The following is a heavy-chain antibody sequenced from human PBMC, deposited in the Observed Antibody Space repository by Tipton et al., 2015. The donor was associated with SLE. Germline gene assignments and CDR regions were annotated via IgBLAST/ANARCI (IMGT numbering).Heavy chain of an antibody. J-gene: IGHJ4*02. CDR2: ISSSGSTI. V-gene: IGHV3-11*04. CDR1: GGSISDNW. Sequence: LSLTCAVSGGSISDNWWSWVRQPPGKGLEWVSYISSSGSTIYYADSVKGRFTISRDNAKNSLYLQMNSLRAQDTAVYYCARASLDCSGGTCSYYFDYWGQGTLVTVSS. D-gene: IGHD2-15*01. CDR3: ARASLDCSGGTCSYYFDY.